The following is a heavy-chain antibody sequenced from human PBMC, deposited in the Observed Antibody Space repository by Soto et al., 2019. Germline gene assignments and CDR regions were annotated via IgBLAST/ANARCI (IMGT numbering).Heavy chain of an antibody. CDR3: ARVERGTATTVVDAFDI. CDR1: GGFVTSCGYY. CDR2: MSHSGGT. D-gene: IGHD1-1*01. Sequence: PSETLSLTCAVSGGFVTSCGYYWSWIRQPPGKGLEWIGEMSHSGGTHFNPSLKSRVTISVDTSKNQFTLKMSSVTAADTALYYCARVERGTATTVVDAFDIWGPGTMVTVS. J-gene: IGHJ3*02. V-gene: IGHV4-34*01.